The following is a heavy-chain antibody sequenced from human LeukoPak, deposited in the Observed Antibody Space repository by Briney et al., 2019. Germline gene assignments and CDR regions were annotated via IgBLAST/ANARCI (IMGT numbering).Heavy chain of an antibody. J-gene: IGHJ3*02. D-gene: IGHD3-22*01. V-gene: IGHV5-51*01. CDR2: ILPGDSDT. CDR3: ARQGAGASYYDPTGLPRGAFDS. CDR1: GYIFTNYW. Sequence: GESLKISCRASGYIFTNYWIAWVRWMPGEGLQWMGIILPGDSDTRYSLSFRGQVTISAETSTRTAFLQWTSLRASDSAIYCARQGAGASYYDPTGLPRGAFDSWGQGTTVTVSS.